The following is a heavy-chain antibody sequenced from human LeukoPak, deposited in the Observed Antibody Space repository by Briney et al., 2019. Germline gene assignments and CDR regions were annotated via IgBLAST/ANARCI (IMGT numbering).Heavy chain of an antibody. D-gene: IGHD2-2*01. CDR1: GGSISSGGYY. CDR3: ARRPRGLEIIPAAFYFDY. V-gene: IGHV4-30-2*01. J-gene: IGHJ4*02. CDR2: IYHSGST. Sequence: PSQTLSLTCTVSGGSISSGGYYWSWIRQPPGKGLEWIGYIYHSGSTYYNPSLKSRVTISVDRSKNQFSLKRTSVSAADTAVYYCARRPRGLEIIPAAFYFDYWGQGTLVTVSS.